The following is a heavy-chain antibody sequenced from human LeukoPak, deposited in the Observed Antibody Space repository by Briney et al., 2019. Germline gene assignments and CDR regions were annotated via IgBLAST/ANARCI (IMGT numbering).Heavy chain of an antibody. CDR3: ARAQWELPPDY. V-gene: IGHV3-74*01. CDR1: GFTFSSYW. CDR2: IKNEGSDT. J-gene: IGHJ4*02. Sequence: GGSLRLSCAASGFTFSSYWMHWGRQATGQGLVWVSRIKNEGSDTRYADSVKGRFTISRDNAKNTLYLQMNSLRAEDTAVYYCARAQWELPPDYWGQGTLVTVSS. D-gene: IGHD1-26*01.